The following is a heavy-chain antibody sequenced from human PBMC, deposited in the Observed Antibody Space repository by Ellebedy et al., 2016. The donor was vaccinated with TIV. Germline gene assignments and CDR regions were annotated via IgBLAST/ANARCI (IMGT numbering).Heavy chain of an antibody. D-gene: IGHD2-2*01. Sequence: GESLKISCGASGFNFSDYWMHWVRQAPGKGLVWVSRFAGDEGRTHYADSVKGRFTVSIDNAKNFLYLHMNSLRTEDTALYFCVKGTVVVSRYMDVWGKGTTVTVSS. V-gene: IGHV3-74*01. CDR2: FAGDEGRT. CDR1: GFNFSDYW. J-gene: IGHJ6*03. CDR3: VKGTVVVSRYMDV.